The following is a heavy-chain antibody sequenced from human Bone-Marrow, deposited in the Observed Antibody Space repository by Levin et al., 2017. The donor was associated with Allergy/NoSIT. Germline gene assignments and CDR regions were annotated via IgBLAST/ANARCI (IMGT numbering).Heavy chain of an antibody. D-gene: IGHD2-8*01. CDR2: IYYSGST. J-gene: IGHJ3*02. Sequence: MSSETLSLTCTGSGGSSSSYKWNWIRQPPGKGLEWIGYIYYSGSTNYNPSLKSRVTISLDTSKNQFSLKLSSVTAADTAVYYCAREWSAFDMWGQGTMVTVSS. CDR3: AREWSAFDM. CDR1: GGSSSSYK. V-gene: IGHV4-59*01.